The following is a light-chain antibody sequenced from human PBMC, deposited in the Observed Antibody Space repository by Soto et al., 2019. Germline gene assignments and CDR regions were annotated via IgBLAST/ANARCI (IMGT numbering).Light chain of an antibody. CDR2: AAS. CDR1: QDIRTR. Sequence: DIQVTQSPSSVSASVGDSVTITCRASQDIRTRLAWYQQKPGKAPKVLIYAASTLEAGVPLRFSGSGYGTDFPPTISGLQPEDFATYYWQQANSFPLTFGQGTRLEIK. CDR3: QQANSFPLT. V-gene: IGKV1-12*01. J-gene: IGKJ5*01.